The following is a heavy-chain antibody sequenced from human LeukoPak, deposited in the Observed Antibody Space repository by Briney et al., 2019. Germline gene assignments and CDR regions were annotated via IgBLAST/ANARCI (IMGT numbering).Heavy chain of an antibody. CDR1: GFTFSSYW. CDR3: ARDRVSSGWDHDY. V-gene: IGHV3-7*01. J-gene: IGHJ4*02. CDR2: IKQDGSEK. Sequence: GGSLRLSCAASGFTFSSYWMSWVRQAPGKGLEWVANIKQDGSEKYYVDSAKGRFTISRDNAKNSLYLQMNSLRAEDTAVYYCARDRVSSGWDHDYWGQGTLVTVSS. D-gene: IGHD6-19*01.